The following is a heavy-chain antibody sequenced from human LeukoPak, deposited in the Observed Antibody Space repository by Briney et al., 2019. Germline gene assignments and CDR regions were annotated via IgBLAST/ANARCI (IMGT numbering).Heavy chain of an antibody. Sequence: SVRVSCKASGGTFSSYAISWVRQAPGQGLEWMGGIIPIFGTANYAQKFQGRVTMTRDMSTSTVYMELSSLRSEDTAVYYCARDRCSGGSCYSAFDYWGQGTLVTVSS. J-gene: IGHJ4*02. CDR2: IIPIFGTA. V-gene: IGHV1-69*05. CDR1: GGTFSSYA. D-gene: IGHD2-15*01. CDR3: ARDRCSGGSCYSAFDY.